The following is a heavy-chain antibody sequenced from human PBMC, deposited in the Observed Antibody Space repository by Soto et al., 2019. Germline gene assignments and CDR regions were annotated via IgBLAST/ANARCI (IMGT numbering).Heavy chain of an antibody. Sequence: EVQLVESGGGLVKPGGSLRLSCAASGFSFNTYSMNWVRQAPGKGLEWVSSISSSSSHKYYADSVKGRFTISRDNADNSLYLPMNSLKAEDTAVYYCARHYGSTRYFGLWGRGTLVTVSS. CDR3: ARHYGSTRYFGL. CDR1: GFSFNTYS. D-gene: IGHD4-17*01. V-gene: IGHV3-21*01. J-gene: IGHJ2*01. CDR2: ISSSSSHK.